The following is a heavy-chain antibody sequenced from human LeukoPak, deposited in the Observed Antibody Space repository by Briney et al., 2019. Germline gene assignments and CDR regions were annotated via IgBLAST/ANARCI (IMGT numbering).Heavy chain of an antibody. CDR1: GFTFSSYA. CDR3: AVSPNDYYYGMDV. J-gene: IGHJ6*02. Sequence: GGSLRLSCAASGFTFSSYAMHWVRQAPGKGLERVAVISYDGSNKYYADSVKGRFTISRDNSKNTLYLQMNSLRAEDTAVYYCAVSPNDYYYGMDVWGQGTTVTVSS. V-gene: IGHV3-30-3*01. CDR2: ISYDGSNK.